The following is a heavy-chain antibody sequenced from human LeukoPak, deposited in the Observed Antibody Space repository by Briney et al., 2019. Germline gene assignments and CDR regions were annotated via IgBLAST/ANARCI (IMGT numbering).Heavy chain of an antibody. CDR2: INHSGST. V-gene: IGHV4-34*01. Sequence: SETLSLTCAVYGGSFSGYYWSWIRQPPGKGLEWIGEINHSGSTNYNPSLKSRVTISVDTSKNQFSLKLSSVTAADTAIYYCARHRYISGSFDSWGQGTLVTVSS. CDR3: ARHRYISGSFDS. J-gene: IGHJ4*02. D-gene: IGHD1-14*01. CDR1: GGSFSGYY.